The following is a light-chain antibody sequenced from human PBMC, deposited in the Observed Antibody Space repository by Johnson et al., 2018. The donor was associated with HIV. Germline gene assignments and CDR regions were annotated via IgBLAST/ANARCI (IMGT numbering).Light chain of an antibody. J-gene: IGLJ1*01. CDR1: SSNIGNNY. Sequence: QSVLTQPPSVSAAPRQKVTISCSGSSSNIGNNYVSWYQHLPGTAPKLLIYDNNKRPSGIPDRFSGSKSGTSATLGITGLQTGDEADYFCGTWDSSLSAGGYFFGTGTKVTVL. V-gene: IGLV1-51*01. CDR2: DNN. CDR3: GTWDSSLSAGGYF.